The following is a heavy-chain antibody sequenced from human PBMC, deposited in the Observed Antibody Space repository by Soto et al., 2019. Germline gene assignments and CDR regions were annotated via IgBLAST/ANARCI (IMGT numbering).Heavy chain of an antibody. J-gene: IGHJ5*02. CDR1: GGSISSSSYH. CDR3: ALHQGKGPATSGRFDP. Sequence: SETLSLTCTVSGGSISSSSYHWGWIRQPPGKGLEWIGNIYYSGSTYYNPSLKSRVTISVDPSKHQFSLKLTSVTAADTAVYYCALHQGKGPATSGRFDPWGQETLVTVSS. CDR2: IYYSGST. D-gene: IGHD1-26*01. V-gene: IGHV4-39*01.